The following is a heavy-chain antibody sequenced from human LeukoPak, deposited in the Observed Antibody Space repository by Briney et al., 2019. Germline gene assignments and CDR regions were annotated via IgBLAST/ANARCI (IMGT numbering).Heavy chain of an antibody. J-gene: IGHJ6*02. V-gene: IGHV1-8*01. D-gene: IGHD6-19*01. Sequence: ASVKVSCKASGYTFTSYDINWVRQATGQGLEWMGWMNPNSGNTGYAQKFQGRVTMTRNTSISTAYMELSSLRSEDTAVYYCARVQQWLVPTGAYGMDVWGQGTTVTVSS. CDR2: MNPNSGNT. CDR3: ARVQQWLVPTGAYGMDV. CDR1: GYTFTSYD.